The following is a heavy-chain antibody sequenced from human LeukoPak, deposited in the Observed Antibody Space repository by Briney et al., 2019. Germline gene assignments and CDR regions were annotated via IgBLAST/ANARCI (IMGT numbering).Heavy chain of an antibody. Sequence: GGSLRLSCEASGFTFSGDWMHWVRHAPGKGLVWVSRINPDGSSAYYADSVKGRFSISRDNAKNTLYLQMNSLRAEDTAVYYGTRGISGNYGNFDYWGQGTLVTVSS. CDR2: INPDGSSA. CDR1: GFTFSGDW. D-gene: IGHD1-26*01. CDR3: TRGISGNYGNFDY. J-gene: IGHJ4*02. V-gene: IGHV3-74*01.